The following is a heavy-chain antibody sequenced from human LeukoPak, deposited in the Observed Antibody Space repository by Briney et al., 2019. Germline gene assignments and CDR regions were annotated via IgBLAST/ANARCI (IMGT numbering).Heavy chain of an antibody. CDR3: ASGPNIAAAGTRFDP. D-gene: IGHD6-13*01. Sequence: SETLSLTCAVYGGSFSGYYWSWIRQPPGKGLEWIGEINHSGSTNYNPSLKSRVTISVDTSKNQFSLKLSSVTAADTAVYYCASGPNIAAAGTRFDPWGQGTLVTVSS. J-gene: IGHJ5*02. CDR2: INHSGST. V-gene: IGHV4-34*01. CDR1: GGSFSGYY.